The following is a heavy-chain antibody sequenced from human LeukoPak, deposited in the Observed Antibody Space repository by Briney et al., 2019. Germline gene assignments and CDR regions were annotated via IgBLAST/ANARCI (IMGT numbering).Heavy chain of an antibody. CDR1: GFTFNNYG. V-gene: IGHV3-30*14. D-gene: IGHD3-10*01. J-gene: IGHJ4*02. CDR3: ARATMVRNVAIDY. Sequence: GRSLRLSCAAAGFTFNNYGMHWVRQAPGKGLEWVAVISYDGSKKYYADSVKGRFTISRDNSKNTLYLQMNSLRAEDTAVYYCARATMVRNVAIDYWGQGTLVTVSS. CDR2: ISYDGSKK.